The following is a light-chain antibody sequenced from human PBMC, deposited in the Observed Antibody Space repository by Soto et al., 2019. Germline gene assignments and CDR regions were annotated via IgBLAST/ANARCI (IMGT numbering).Light chain of an antibody. Sequence: IVLTQSPGTLSLSPGERATLSFSASQSVSNNYLAWYQQKPGQAPRLLIYDASGRAGSVPARLSGSGSGTDFTLTISSLEPEDFAVYYCQQRRNWQVTFGQGTRLEIK. CDR1: QSVSNNY. V-gene: IGKV3D-20*02. J-gene: IGKJ5*01. CDR2: DAS. CDR3: QQRRNWQVT.